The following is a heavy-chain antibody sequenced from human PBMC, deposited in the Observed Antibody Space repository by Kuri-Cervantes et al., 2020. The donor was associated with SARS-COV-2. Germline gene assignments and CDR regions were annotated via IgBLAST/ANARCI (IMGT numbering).Heavy chain of an antibody. CDR3: AKGGYSYGYAGHLDY. CDR2: IWYDGSNK. Sequence: GGSLRLSCAASGFTFSSYGMHWVRQAPGKGLEWVAVIWYDGSNKYYADSVKGRFTISRDNSKNTLYLQMNSLRAEDTAVYYCAKGGYSYGYAGHLDYWGQGTLVTVSS. D-gene: IGHD5-18*01. CDR1: GFTFSSYG. J-gene: IGHJ4*02. V-gene: IGHV3-30*02.